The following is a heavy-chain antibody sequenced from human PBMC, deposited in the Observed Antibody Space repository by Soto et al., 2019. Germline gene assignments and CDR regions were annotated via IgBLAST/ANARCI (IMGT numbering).Heavy chain of an antibody. Sequence: GGSLRLSCAASGFTFSSYAMSWVRQAPGKGLEWVSAISGSGGSTYYADSVKGRFTISRDNSKNTLYLQMNSLRAEDTAVYYCAKDQTGDYYDSSGYHNWGQGTLVTVSS. CDR1: GFTFSSYA. CDR2: ISGSGGST. J-gene: IGHJ4*02. D-gene: IGHD3-22*01. CDR3: AKDQTGDYYDSSGYHN. V-gene: IGHV3-23*01.